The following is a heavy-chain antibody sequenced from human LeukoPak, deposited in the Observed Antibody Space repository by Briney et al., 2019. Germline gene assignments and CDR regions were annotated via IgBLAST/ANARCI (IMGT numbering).Heavy chain of an antibody. V-gene: IGHV4-31*03. CDR3: ARDAPDIVVVPASRGVRRAFDI. CDR1: GGSISSGGYY. CDR2: IYYRGST. J-gene: IGHJ3*02. D-gene: IGHD2-2*01. Sequence: SETLSLTCTVSGGSISSGGYYWSWIRQHPGRGLEWIGYIYYRGSTYYNPSLKSRVTISVDTSKNQFSLKLSSVTAADTAVYYCARDAPDIVVVPASRGVRRAFDIWGQGTTVTVSS.